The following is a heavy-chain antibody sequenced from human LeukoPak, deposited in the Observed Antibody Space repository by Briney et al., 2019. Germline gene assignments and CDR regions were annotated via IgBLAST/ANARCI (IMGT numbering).Heavy chain of an antibody. Sequence: SETLSLTCAVYGGSFSGYYWSWIRQPPGKGLEWIGEINHSGSTNYNLSLKSRVTISVDTSKNQFSLKLSSVTAADTAVYYCASSSPDYWGQGTLVTVSS. CDR3: ASSSPDY. CDR1: GGSFSGYY. CDR2: INHSGST. V-gene: IGHV4-34*01. J-gene: IGHJ4*02.